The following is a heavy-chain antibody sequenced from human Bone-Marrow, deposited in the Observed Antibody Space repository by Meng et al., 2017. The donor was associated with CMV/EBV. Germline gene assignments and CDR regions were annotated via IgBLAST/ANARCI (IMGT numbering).Heavy chain of an antibody. Sequence: ASVKVSCKTSGFTFTDYYMHWVRQSPGQGLEWMGWISPKTGGTAYAQKFQGRVTLTRDTSISTAYLDLSRLKSDDTAVYYCARVGQLRYADYWGQGTLVTVSS. CDR1: GFTFTDYY. J-gene: IGHJ4*02. V-gene: IGHV1-2*02. CDR2: ISPKTGGT. CDR3: ARVGQLRYADY. D-gene: IGHD5-18*01.